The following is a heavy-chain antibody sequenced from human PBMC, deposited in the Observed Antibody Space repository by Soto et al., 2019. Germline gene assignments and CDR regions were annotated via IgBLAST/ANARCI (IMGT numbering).Heavy chain of an antibody. J-gene: IGHJ4*02. CDR2: IFHTGTT. Sequence: SETLSLTCTVSGESMTSTNHYWGWIRQPPGEGLEWVATIFHTGTTYYNPSLMSRVSISVDTSKNQFSLKLSSVTAADTAVYYCARGRYYYGSGSYYRQYYFDYWGQGTLVTVSS. CDR3: ARGRYYYGSGSYYRQYYFDY. V-gene: IGHV4-39*07. D-gene: IGHD3-10*01. CDR1: GESMTSTNHY.